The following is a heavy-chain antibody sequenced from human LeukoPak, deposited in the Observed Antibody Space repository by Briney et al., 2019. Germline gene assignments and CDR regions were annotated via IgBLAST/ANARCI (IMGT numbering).Heavy chain of an antibody. D-gene: IGHD6-13*01. V-gene: IGHV3-20*04. Sequence: GGSLRLSCAASGFTFDDYGMSWVRQAPGKGLEWVSGIDRNGDSTGYADSVEGRFTISRDNAENSLYLQMNCLRAEDTAVYYCVRWRKSSSWFYDYWGQGALVTVSS. J-gene: IGHJ4*02. CDR1: GFTFDDYG. CDR2: IDRNGDST. CDR3: VRWRKSSSWFYDY.